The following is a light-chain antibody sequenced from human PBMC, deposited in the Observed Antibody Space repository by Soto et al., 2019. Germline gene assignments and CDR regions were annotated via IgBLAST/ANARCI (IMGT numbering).Light chain of an antibody. V-gene: IGLV1-51*01. CDR1: SSNIGNNY. J-gene: IGLJ2*01. CDR2: DND. Sequence: QSVLTQPPSVSAAPGQKVTISCSGSSSNIGNNYVSWYQQLPGTAPKLLIYDNDERPSGIPDRFSGSKSGTSATLGITGLQTGDEADYYCGTWDGSLNTQIFGGGTKLTVL. CDR3: GTWDGSLNTQI.